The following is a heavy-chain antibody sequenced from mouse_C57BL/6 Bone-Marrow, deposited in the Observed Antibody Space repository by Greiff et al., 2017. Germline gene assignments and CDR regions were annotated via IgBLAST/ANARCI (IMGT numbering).Heavy chain of an antibody. CDR3: IDGYYVDWYFDV. D-gene: IGHD2-3*01. J-gene: IGHJ1*03. V-gene: IGHV14-4*01. CDR2: IDPENGDT. CDR1: GFNIKNDY. Sequence: VQLQESGAELLRPGASVKLSCTASGFNIKNDYMPWVKQRPEQGLEWIGWIDPENGDTEYASKFPGKATITADTSSNTAYLQLSSLTSEDTAVYYCIDGYYVDWYFDVWGTGTTVTVSS.